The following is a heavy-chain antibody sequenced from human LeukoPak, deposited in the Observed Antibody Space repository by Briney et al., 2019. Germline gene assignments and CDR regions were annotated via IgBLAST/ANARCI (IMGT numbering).Heavy chain of an antibody. Sequence: SVKVSCKASGFTFTSSAVQWVRQARGQRLEWIGWLVVGSGNTNYAQKFQERVTITRDMSTSTAYMELSSLRSEDTAVYYCAAVLRDYGSDYYYYGMDVWGQGTTVTVSS. CDR2: LVVGSGNT. CDR3: AAVLRDYGSDYYYYGMDV. V-gene: IGHV1-58*01. CDR1: GFTFTSSA. J-gene: IGHJ6*02. D-gene: IGHD4-17*01.